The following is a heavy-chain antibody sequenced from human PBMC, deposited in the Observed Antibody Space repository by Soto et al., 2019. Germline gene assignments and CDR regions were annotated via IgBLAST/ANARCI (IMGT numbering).Heavy chain of an antibody. CDR2: ISYDGSNK. CDR1: GFTFSSYA. J-gene: IGHJ6*02. Sequence: QVQLVESGGGVVQPGRSLRLSCAASGFTFSSYAMHWVRQAPGKGLEWVAVISYDGSNKYYADSVKGRFTISRDNSKNTLYLQMTSLRAEDTAVYYCASTGFDWSGMDVWGQGTTVTVSS. CDR3: ASTGFDWSGMDV. D-gene: IGHD3-9*01. V-gene: IGHV3-30-3*01.